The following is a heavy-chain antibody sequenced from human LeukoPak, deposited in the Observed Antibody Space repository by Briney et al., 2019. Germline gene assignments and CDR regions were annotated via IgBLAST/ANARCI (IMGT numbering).Heavy chain of an antibody. CDR2: FSCSGGSI. V-gene: IGHV3-23*01. J-gene: IGHJ4*02. CDR1: GFTFSTYP. CDR3: ARGNVEMATIDYLNY. D-gene: IGHD5-24*01. Sequence: GVSLRLSCAASGFTFSTYPMSCLRQAPGRGLEGVSDFSCSGGSIYHADSVKGRFTISRDNSKNTLYLKMQSLRGEDSAVLYCARGNVEMATIDYLNYWGQGTLVTVSS.